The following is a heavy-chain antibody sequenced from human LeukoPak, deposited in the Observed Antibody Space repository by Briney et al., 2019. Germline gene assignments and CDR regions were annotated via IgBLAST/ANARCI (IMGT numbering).Heavy chain of an antibody. J-gene: IGHJ4*02. D-gene: IGHD3-10*01. CDR2: IYDSGST. CDR3: ARMVSGSGTYYFDS. V-gene: IGHV4-28*01. Sequence: SETLSLTCAVSGSSISNNALWGWIRQPPGKGLEWIVYIYDSGSTYYNPSLKSRVTMSADTSKNQFSLKLTSVTAVDTAVYYCARMVSGSGTYYFDSWGQGTLVTVS. CDR1: GSSISNNAL.